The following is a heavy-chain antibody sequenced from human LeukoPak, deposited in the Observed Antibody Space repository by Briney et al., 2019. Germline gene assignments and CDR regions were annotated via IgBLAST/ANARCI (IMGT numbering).Heavy chain of an antibody. J-gene: IGHJ6*03. CDR3: ARTGLPAALYYYMDV. CDR2: IYYSGST. CDR1: GGSISSYY. Sequence: PSETLSLTCTVSGGSISSYYWSWIRQPPGKGLEWIGYIYYSGSTNYNPSLKSRVTISVDTSKNQFSLKLSSVTAADTAVYYCARTGLPAALYYYMDVWGKGTTVTVSS. V-gene: IGHV4-59*01. D-gene: IGHD2-2*01.